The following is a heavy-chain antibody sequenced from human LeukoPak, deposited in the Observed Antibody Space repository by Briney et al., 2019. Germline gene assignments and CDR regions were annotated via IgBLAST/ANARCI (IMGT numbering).Heavy chain of an antibody. CDR2: IYYSGST. CDR3: ASQYSSSWDDAFDI. J-gene: IGHJ3*02. CDR1: GGSISSYY. V-gene: IGHV4-59*01. Sequence: PSETLYLTCTVSGGSISSYYWSWIRQPAGKGLEWVGYIYYSGSTNYNPSLKSRVTISVDTSKNQFSLKLSSVTAADTAVYYCASQYSSSWDDAFDIWGQGTMVTVSS. D-gene: IGHD6-13*01.